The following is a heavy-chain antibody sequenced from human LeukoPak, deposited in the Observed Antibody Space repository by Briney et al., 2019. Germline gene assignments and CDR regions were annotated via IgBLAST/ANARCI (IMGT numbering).Heavy chain of an antibody. J-gene: IGHJ6*03. CDR1: GFTFSSYW. V-gene: IGHV3-7*01. Sequence: GGSLRLSCAASGFTFSSYWMSWVRQAPGKGLEWVANIKQDGSEKYYVDSVKGRFTISRDNAKNSLYVQMNSLRAEDTAVYYCARVIAVAGETMDVWGKGTTVTVSS. D-gene: IGHD6-19*01. CDR3: ARVIAVAGETMDV. CDR2: IKQDGSEK.